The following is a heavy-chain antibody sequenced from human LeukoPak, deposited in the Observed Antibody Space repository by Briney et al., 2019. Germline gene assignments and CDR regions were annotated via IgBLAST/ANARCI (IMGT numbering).Heavy chain of an antibody. CDR3: AKDGSSSPHFDY. Sequence: GGSLRLSCAASGFTFSSYWMHWGRQAPGKGLEWVSAISGSGGSTYYADSVKGRFTISRDNSKNTLYLQMNSLRAEDTAVYYCAKDGSSSPHFDYWGQGTLVTVSS. J-gene: IGHJ4*02. CDR1: GFTFSSYW. D-gene: IGHD6-6*01. V-gene: IGHV3-23*01. CDR2: ISGSGGST.